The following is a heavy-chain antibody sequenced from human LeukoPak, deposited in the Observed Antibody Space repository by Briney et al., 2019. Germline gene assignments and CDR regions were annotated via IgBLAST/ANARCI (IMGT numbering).Heavy chain of an antibody. Sequence: GESLKISCKGSGYSFTTYWVAWVRQMPGKGLEWMGIIYPGDSDTRYSPSFQGQVTISADKSISTAYLQWSSLKASDTAMYYCARRRSGSSSWYYFDYWGQGTLVTVSS. V-gene: IGHV5-51*01. CDR2: IYPGDSDT. J-gene: IGHJ4*02. CDR1: GYSFTTYW. D-gene: IGHD6-13*01. CDR3: ARRRSGSSSWYYFDY.